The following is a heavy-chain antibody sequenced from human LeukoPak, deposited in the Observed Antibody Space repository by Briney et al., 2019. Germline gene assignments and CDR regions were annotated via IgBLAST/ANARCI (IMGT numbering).Heavy chain of an antibody. CDR2: IWYDGSIK. CDR3: ARAVGPYDY. D-gene: IGHD3-10*01. Sequence: PGRSLRLSCAAPGFTFNTYGIHWVRQAPGKGLEWVAVIWYDGSIKYYADSVKGRFTISRDNSKNTLFLQMNSLRAEDTAVYYCARAVGPYDYWGQGTLVTVSS. J-gene: IGHJ4*02. CDR1: GFTFNTYG. V-gene: IGHV3-33*01.